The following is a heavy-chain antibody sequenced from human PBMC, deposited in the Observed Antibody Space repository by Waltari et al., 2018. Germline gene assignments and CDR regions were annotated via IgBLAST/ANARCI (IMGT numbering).Heavy chain of an antibody. D-gene: IGHD1-26*01. Sequence: QVQLVESGGGVVQPGRSLRLSCAASGFTFSSYGMHWVRQAPGKGLEWVAGISYDGSNKYYADSVKGRFTISRDNSKNTLYLQMNSRRAEDTAVYYCAHPKRRVGATHFDYWGQGTLVTVSS. CDR3: AHPKRRVGATHFDY. V-gene: IGHV3-30*03. CDR2: ISYDGSNK. CDR1: GFTFSSYG. J-gene: IGHJ4*02.